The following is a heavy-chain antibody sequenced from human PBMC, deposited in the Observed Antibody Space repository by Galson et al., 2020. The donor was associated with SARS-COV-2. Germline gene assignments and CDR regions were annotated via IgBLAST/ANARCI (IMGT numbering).Heavy chain of an antibody. V-gene: IGHV3-33*06. J-gene: IGHJ6*03. Sequence: GGSLRLSCAASGFTFSSYGMHWVRQAPGKGLEWVAVIWNDGSNKYYADSVKGRFTISRDNSKNTLYLQMKRLRAEDTAVYYCAKEYLVYMDVWGKGTTVTVSS. CDR3: AKEYLVYMDV. CDR2: IWNDGSNK. CDR1: GFTFSSYG. D-gene: IGHD2-8*01.